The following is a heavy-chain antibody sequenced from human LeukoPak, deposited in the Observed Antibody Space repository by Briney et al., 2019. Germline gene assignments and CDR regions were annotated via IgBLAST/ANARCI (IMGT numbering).Heavy chain of an antibody. CDR2: VSWNGDTI. Sequence: GGSLRLSCAASGFKFDDYAMFWVRKPPGKGLEWVSGVSWNGDTIGYADSAKGRFIITRDNAKNSLYLQMNSLRAEDTALYYCAKESGDIWGQGTMVTVSS. CDR1: GFKFDDYA. CDR3: AKESGDI. D-gene: IGHD3-10*01. V-gene: IGHV3-9*01. J-gene: IGHJ3*02.